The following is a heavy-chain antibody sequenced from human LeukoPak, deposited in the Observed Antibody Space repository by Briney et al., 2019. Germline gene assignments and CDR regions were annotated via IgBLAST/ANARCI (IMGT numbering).Heavy chain of an antibody. V-gene: IGHV3-23*01. J-gene: IGHJ5*02. CDR3: AKSGHSTSSWFDP. D-gene: IGHD6-6*01. CDR2: VTGSSGGT. CDR1: GFTFSSYA. Sequence: GGSLRLSCAAFGFTFSSYAMTWVRQAPGKGLEWVSAVTGSSGGTYYADSVKGRFTISRDDSKSTLYLQMNSLRVEDTAVYYCAKSGHSTSSWFDPWGQGTLVIVSS.